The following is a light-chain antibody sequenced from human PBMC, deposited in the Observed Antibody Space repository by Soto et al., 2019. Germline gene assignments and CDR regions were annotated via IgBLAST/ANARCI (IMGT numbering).Light chain of an antibody. V-gene: IGKV1-27*01. CDR1: QGINNY. J-gene: IGKJ1*01. CDR2: AAS. Sequence: DIQMTQSPSSLSASVGDRVTITCRASQGINNYLAWYQQKPGEVPKLLIYAASTLQSGVPSRFRGSGSGTDFTVTISSLQPEDVATYYYQDYNSAPRTFGQGTKVEIK. CDR3: QDYNSAPRT.